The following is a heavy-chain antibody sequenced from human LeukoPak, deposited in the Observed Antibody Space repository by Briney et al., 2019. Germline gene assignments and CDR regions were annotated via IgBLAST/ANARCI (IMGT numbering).Heavy chain of an antibody. CDR3: TRVNGPYSSSWLLLAHFDY. D-gene: IGHD6-13*01. CDR2: ISYDGSNK. V-gene: IGHV3-30*03. J-gene: IGHJ4*02. Sequence: GGSLRLSCAASGFTFSSYAMSWVRQAPGKGLEWVAVISYDGSNKYYADSVKGRFTISRDNSKNTLYLQMNSLKTEDTAVYYCTRVNGPYSSSWLLLAHFDYRGQGTLVTVSS. CDR1: GFTFSSYA.